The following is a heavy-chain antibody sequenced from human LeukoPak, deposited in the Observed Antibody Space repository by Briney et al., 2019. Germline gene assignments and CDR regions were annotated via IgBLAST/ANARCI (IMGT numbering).Heavy chain of an antibody. CDR3: AKRFGELDY. CDR2: ISGSGGST. D-gene: IGHD3-10*01. V-gene: IGHV3-23*01. CDR1: GGSISSGGYY. J-gene: IGHJ4*02. Sequence: ETLSLTCTVSGGSISSGGYYWSWIRQHPGNGLEWVSAISGSGGSTYYADSVKGRFTICRDNSKNTLYLQMNSLRAEDTAVYYCAKRFGELDYWGQGTLVTVSS.